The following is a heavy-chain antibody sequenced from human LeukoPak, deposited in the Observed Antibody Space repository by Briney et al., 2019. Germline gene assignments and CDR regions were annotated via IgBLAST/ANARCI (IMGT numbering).Heavy chain of an antibody. CDR2: ISGSGGGT. CDR1: GFTLSSYA. J-gene: IGHJ6*03. Sequence: GGSLRLSCAASGFTLSSYAMTWVRRAPGKGLEWGSSISGSGGGTYYADSVKGRFTISRDSSKSTLYLQMNSLRAGDTAVYYCAKKRVDGSGSYVYYYMDVWGKGTTVTVSS. V-gene: IGHV3-23*01. D-gene: IGHD3-10*01. CDR3: AKKRVDGSGSYVYYYMDV.